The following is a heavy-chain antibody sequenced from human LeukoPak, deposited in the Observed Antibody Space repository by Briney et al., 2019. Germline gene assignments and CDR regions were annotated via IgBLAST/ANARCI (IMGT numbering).Heavy chain of an antibody. Sequence: GSAKVSCKASGYTFTSYDINWVRQATGQGLEWMGWMNPNSGNTGYAQKFQGRVTITRNTSISTAYMELSSLRSEDTAVYYCASTVAAAIGDYWGQGTLVTVSS. CDR1: GYTFTSYD. V-gene: IGHV1-8*03. D-gene: IGHD6-19*01. CDR2: MNPNSGNT. CDR3: ASTVAAAIGDY. J-gene: IGHJ4*02.